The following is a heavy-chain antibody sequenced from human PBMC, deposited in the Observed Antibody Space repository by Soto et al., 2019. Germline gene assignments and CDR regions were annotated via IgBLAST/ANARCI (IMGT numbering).Heavy chain of an antibody. V-gene: IGHV3-21*01. CDR3: VRSPKIGVRRAF. CDR1: AFSFSAYN. Sequence: WGSLRLSCIGSAFSFSAYNMNWVRQAPGKGLEWASSNKVGSSRIYQPDSMKGRFTISRDDTRSSVYLQINSPRAEAPALSFCVRSPKIGVRRAFCGQGTQVT. J-gene: IGHJ1*01. D-gene: IGHD3-16*01. CDR2: NKVGSSRI.